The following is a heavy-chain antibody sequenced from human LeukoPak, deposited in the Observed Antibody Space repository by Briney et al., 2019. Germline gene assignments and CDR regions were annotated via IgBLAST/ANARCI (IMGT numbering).Heavy chain of an antibody. V-gene: IGHV4-30-2*01. CDR1: GGSISSGAYS. Sequence: PSETLSLTCTVSGGSISSGAYSWSWIRQPPGKGLEWIGYIYHSGSTYFNPSLKSRVTISVDRSKNQFSLRLSSVTAADTAVYYCARGLSDYGSGSYRYDYWGQGTLVTVSS. CDR2: IYHSGST. J-gene: IGHJ4*02. CDR3: ARGLSDYGSGSYRYDY. D-gene: IGHD3-10*01.